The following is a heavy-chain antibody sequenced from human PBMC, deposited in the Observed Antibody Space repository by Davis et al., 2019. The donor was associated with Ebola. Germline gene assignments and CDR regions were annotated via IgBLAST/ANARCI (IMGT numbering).Heavy chain of an antibody. CDR3: VRDNWGIDF. D-gene: IGHD7-27*01. J-gene: IGHJ4*02. Sequence: PGGSLRPPVPALRFTSSTYSMNWVREAPGKGLEGVSNISSGSSTIYYADAVKGRFTISRDNTENTLYLQMNSLRVEDTAVYYCVRDNWGIDFWGQGTLVTVST. CDR2: ISSGSSTI. V-gene: IGHV3-48*04. CDR1: RFTSSTYS.